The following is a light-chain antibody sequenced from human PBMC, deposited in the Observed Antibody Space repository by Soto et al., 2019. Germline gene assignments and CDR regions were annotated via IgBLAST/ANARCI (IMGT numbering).Light chain of an antibody. CDR2: DAS. V-gene: IGKV3-11*01. J-gene: IGKJ4*01. CDR1: QSVGSY. Sequence: ETVLTQSPATLSLSPGEGATLSCRASQSVGSYLAWYQQKPGQAPRLLIYDASKRATGIPDRFSGSGSGTDFTLSISSLEPEDFAVYYCQHRNNWPLTFGGGTKVDIK. CDR3: QHRNNWPLT.